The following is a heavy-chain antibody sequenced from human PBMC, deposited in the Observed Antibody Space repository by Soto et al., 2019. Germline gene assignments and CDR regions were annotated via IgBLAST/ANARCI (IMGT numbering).Heavy chain of an antibody. CDR1: GFSLSNGKVG. CDR3: ARILFGRSVAGGYFYMDV. V-gene: IGHV2-26*01. CDR2: IFSNDEK. D-gene: IGHD6-19*01. Sequence: HVTLKESGPVLVKPTETLTLTCTVSGFSLSNGKVGVSWIRQPPGKALEWLAHIFSNDEKSYRTSRKSRLTISEDTSKSQVVLTMTNVDPVDTATYYCARILFGRSVAGGYFYMDVWGKGTTVTLSS. J-gene: IGHJ6*03.